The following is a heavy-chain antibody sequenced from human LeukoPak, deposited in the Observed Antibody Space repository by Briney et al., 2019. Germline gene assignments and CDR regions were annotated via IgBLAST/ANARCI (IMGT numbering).Heavy chain of an antibody. D-gene: IGHD6-13*01. CDR1: GFTFRNYW. Sequence: GGSLRLSCAVSGFTFRNYWMSWVRQAPGKGLEWVANIKQDGSEKYYVDSVKGRFTISRDNAKNSLYLQMHSLRAEDTAVYYCALDSSSWYRVPFDYWGQGTLVTVSS. J-gene: IGHJ4*02. CDR3: ALDSSSWYRVPFDY. V-gene: IGHV3-7*01. CDR2: IKQDGSEK.